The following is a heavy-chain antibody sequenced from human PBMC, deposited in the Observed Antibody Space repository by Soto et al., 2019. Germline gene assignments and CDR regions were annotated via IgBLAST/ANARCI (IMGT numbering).Heavy chain of an antibody. D-gene: IGHD3-22*01. CDR2: IKQDGSEK. CDR3: ARPWYYYDSSGYFN. CDR1: GFTFSSYW. V-gene: IGHV3-7*01. J-gene: IGHJ4*02. Sequence: EVQLVESGGGLAQPGGSLRLSCAASGFTFSSYWMSWVRQAPGKGLEWVANIKQDGSEKYYVDSVKGRFTISRDNAKNSLYLQMNSLRAEDTAVYYCARPWYYYDSSGYFNWGQGTLVTVSS.